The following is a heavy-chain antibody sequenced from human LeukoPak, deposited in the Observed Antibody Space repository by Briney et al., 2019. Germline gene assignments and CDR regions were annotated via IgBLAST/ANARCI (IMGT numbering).Heavy chain of an antibody. D-gene: IGHD4-23*01. V-gene: IGHV1-18*01. CDR2: ISAYNGDT. Sequence: GASVKVSCKASGYTFTSYGFSWVRQAPGQGLEWMGWISAYNGDTKYALNLQGRVTMTTDTSTSTAYMELRSLSSDDTALYYCARQLRWDQYYFDYWAQGTLVTVSS. J-gene: IGHJ4*02. CDR3: ARQLRWDQYYFDY. CDR1: GYTFTSYG.